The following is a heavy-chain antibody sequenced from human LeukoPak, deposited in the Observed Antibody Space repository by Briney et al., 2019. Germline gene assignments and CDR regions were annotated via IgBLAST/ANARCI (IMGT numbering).Heavy chain of an antibody. Sequence: SETLSLTCTVSGGSISTSAYYWGWIRQPPGRGLEWIGNIYYSGSTYYKPSLKSRVTISVHMSTNQFSLKLTSVTAADTAVYYCATTVNYDFWSGYYRPFDYWGQGTLVTVSS. J-gene: IGHJ4*02. CDR2: IYYSGST. CDR3: ATTVNYDFWSGYYRPFDY. V-gene: IGHV4-39*01. CDR1: GGSISTSAYY. D-gene: IGHD3-3*01.